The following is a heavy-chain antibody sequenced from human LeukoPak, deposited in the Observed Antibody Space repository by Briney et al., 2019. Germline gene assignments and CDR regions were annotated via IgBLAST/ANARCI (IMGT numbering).Heavy chain of an antibody. J-gene: IGHJ4*02. D-gene: IGHD6-19*01. CDR3: AKFSRVYSSGWYYFDY. V-gene: IGHV3-9*01. Sequence: GGSLRLSSAASGFTFDDYAMHWVRQAPGKGLEWVSGISWNSGSIGYADSVKGRFTISRDNAKNSLYLQMNSLRAEDTALYYCAKFSRVYSSGWYYFDYWGQGTLVTVSS. CDR1: GFTFDDYA. CDR2: ISWNSGSI.